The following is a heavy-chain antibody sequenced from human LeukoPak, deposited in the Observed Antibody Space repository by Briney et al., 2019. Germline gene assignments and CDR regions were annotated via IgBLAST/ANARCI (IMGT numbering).Heavy chain of an antibody. Sequence: GGSLRLSCAASGFTFSTYAMTWVRQAPGKGLEWVSVISGSGGSTYYADSVKGRFTLSRDNSKNTLYLQMNSLRAEDTAVYYCAKSIGGVVVVAADYWGQGTLVSVSS. CDR2: ISGSGGST. V-gene: IGHV3-23*01. CDR3: AKSIGGVVVVAADY. CDR1: GFTFSTYA. J-gene: IGHJ4*02. D-gene: IGHD2-15*01.